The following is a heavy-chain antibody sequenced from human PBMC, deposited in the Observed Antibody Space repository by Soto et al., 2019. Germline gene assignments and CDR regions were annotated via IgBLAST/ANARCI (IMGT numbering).Heavy chain of an antibody. CDR1: GGTFSSYA. CDR3: AGSTPDEGYSYGYG. J-gene: IGHJ4*02. D-gene: IGHD5-18*01. Sequence: SVKVSCKASGGTFSSYAISWVRQAPGQGLEWMGGIIPIFGTANYAQKFQGRVTITADESTSTAYMELSSLRSEDTAVYYCAGSTPDEGYSYGYGWGQGTLVTVSS. CDR2: IIPIFGTA. V-gene: IGHV1-69*13.